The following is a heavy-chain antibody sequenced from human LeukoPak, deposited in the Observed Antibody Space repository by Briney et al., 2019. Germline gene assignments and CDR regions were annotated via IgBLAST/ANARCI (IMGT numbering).Heavy chain of an antibody. CDR2: IYYSGST. J-gene: IGHJ3*02. CDR1: GGSISSYY. CDR3: ARDPSGSYYLSGAFDI. Sequence: SETLSLTCTVSGGSISSYYWSWIRQPPGKELEGMGYIYYSGSTNYNPSLNSRVTISVDTSKNQFSLKLSSVTAADTAVYYCARDPSGSYYLSGAFDIWGQGTMVTVSS. V-gene: IGHV4-59*01. D-gene: IGHD1-26*01.